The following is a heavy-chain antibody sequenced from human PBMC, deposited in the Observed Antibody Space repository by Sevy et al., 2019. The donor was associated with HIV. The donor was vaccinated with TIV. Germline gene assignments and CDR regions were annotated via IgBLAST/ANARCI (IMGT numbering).Heavy chain of an antibody. J-gene: IGHJ6*02. V-gene: IGHV3-21*01. D-gene: IGHD6-19*01. CDR3: ARENSSGWTVSGIDV. CDR1: GFTFSSYS. CDR2: ISSSSSYI. Sequence: GGSLRLSCAASGFTFSSYSMNWVRQAPGKGLEWVSSISSSSSYIYYADSVKGRFTISRDNAKNSLYLQMNSLRAEDTAVYYCARENSSGWTVSGIDVWGQGTTVTVSS.